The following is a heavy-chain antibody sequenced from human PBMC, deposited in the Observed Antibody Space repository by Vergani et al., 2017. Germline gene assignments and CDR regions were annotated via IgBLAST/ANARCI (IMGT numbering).Heavy chain of an antibody. J-gene: IGHJ4*02. Sequence: QVQLQQWGAGLLKPSETLSLTCAVYGGSFSGYYWSWIRQPPGKGLEWIGEINHSGSTNYNPSLKSRVTISVDTSKNQFSLKLSSVTAADTAVYYCARGKGIAVAGPQVYFDYWGQGTLVTVSS. V-gene: IGHV4-34*01. CDR1: GGSFSGYY. CDR3: ARGKGIAVAGPQVYFDY. D-gene: IGHD6-19*01. CDR2: INHSGST.